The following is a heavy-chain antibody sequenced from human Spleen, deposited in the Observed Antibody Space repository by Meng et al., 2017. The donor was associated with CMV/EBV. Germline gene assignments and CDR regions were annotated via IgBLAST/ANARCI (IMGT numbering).Heavy chain of an antibody. CDR3: AKGTGRLYYYYYGMDV. D-gene: IGHD1-14*01. CDR1: GFTFSINA. Sequence: GESLKISCAASGFTFSINAMSWVRQAPGKGLEWVSVIYSGGSSTYYADSVKGRFTISRDNSKNTLYLQMNSLRAEDTAVYYCAKGTGRLYYYYYGMDVWGQGTTVTVSS. CDR2: IYSGGSST. V-gene: IGHV3-23*03. J-gene: IGHJ6*02.